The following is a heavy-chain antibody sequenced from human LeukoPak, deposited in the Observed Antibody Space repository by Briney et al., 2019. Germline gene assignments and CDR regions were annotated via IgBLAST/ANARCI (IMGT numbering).Heavy chain of an antibody. D-gene: IGHD3-10*01. CDR1: GGSISSYY. CDR2: IYTSGST. V-gene: IGHV4-4*07. CDR3: ARDSGGWYYYGSGSYYEAINWFDP. J-gene: IGHJ5*02. Sequence: SETLSLTCTVSGGSISSYYWSWTRQPAGKGLEWIGRIYTSGSTNYNPSLKSRVTMSVDTSKNQFSLKLSSVTAADTAVYYCARDSGGWYYYGSGSYYEAINWFDPWGQGTLVTVSS.